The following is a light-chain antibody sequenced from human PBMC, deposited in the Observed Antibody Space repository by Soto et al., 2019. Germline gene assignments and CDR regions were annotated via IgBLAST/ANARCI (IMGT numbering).Light chain of an antibody. CDR3: QQYNNWLPWT. CDR1: QSVSSN. J-gene: IGKJ1*01. V-gene: IGKV3-15*01. Sequence: DIVMTQSPATLSVSPGERATLSCRASQSVSSNLAWYQQKPGQAPRLLIYGASTRATGIPARFSGSGSGTEFTLTISSLQSEDFAVYYCQQYNNWLPWTFGQGTKVEIK. CDR2: GAS.